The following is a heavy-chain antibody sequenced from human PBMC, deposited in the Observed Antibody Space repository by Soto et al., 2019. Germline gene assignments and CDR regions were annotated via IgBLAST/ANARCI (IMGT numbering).Heavy chain of an antibody. CDR1: GGTFTSYA. CDR3: ARAGLTYYYDSSGYYPFYYLDS. J-gene: IGHJ4*02. CDR2: IIPIFVTA. V-gene: IGHV1-69*01. D-gene: IGHD3-22*01. Sequence: QVQLVQSGAEVKKPGSSVKVSCEASGGTFTSYAISWVRQAPGQGLEWMGGIIPIFVTANYAQKFQGRVTITADESTSTTYMELCSLRSEDTAVYYCARAGLTYYYDSSGYYPFYYLDSWGQGTLVTVSS.